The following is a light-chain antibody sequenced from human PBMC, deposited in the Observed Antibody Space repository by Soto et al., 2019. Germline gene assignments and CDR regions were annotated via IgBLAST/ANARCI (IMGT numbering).Light chain of an antibody. V-gene: IGKV3-11*01. CDR3: QQRSNWPGT. Sequence: EIVLTQSPGTLSLSPGERATLSCRAGQNVSSYLAWYQQKPGQAPRLLIYDASNRATGIPARFSGSGSGTDFTLTISSLEPEDFAVYYCQQRSNWPGTFGQGTRLEI. CDR1: QNVSSY. CDR2: DAS. J-gene: IGKJ5*01.